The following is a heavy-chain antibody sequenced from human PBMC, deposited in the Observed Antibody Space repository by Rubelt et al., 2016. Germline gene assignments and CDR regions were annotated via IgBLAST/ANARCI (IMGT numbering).Heavy chain of an antibody. J-gene: IGHJ4*02. CDR2: IYYSGST. D-gene: IGHD7-27*01. CDR3: ARKNWGFPYFDY. V-gene: IGHV4-39*01. Sequence: QLQLQESGPGLVKPSETLSLTCTVSGGSISSSSYYWGWIRQHPGKGLEWIGSIYYSGSTYYNQSLKCRVTISVDTSKNQCSLKLSSVTAADPAVYYCARKNWGFPYFDYWGQGTLVTVSS. CDR1: GGSISSSSYY.